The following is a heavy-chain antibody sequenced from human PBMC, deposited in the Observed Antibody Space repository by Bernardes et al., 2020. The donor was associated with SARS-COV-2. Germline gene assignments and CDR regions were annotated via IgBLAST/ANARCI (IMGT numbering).Heavy chain of an antibody. CDR3: ASQEEDLRFPSVYGMDV. J-gene: IGHJ6*02. D-gene: IGHD3-3*01. Sequence: GGSLRLSCAASGFTFSSYWMYWVRQAPGKGLVWVSRINSDGSSTSYADSVKGRFTISRDNAKNTLYLQMNRLRAEDTAVYYCASQEEDLRFPSVYGMDVWGQGTTVTVSS. CDR2: INSDGSST. V-gene: IGHV3-74*01. CDR1: GFTFSSYW.